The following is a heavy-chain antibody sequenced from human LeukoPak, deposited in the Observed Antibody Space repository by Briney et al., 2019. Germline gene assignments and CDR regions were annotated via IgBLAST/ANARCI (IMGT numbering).Heavy chain of an antibody. CDR1: GGSFSGYY. Sequence: SETLSLTCAVYGGSFSGYYWSWIRQPPGKGLEWIGEINHSGSTNYNPSLKSRVTISVDTYKNQFSLKLSSVTAADTAVYYCARDKNYYGSGSYPAYFDYWGQGTLVTVSS. D-gene: IGHD3-10*01. J-gene: IGHJ4*02. CDR3: ARDKNYYGSGSYPAYFDY. CDR2: INHSGST. V-gene: IGHV4-34*01.